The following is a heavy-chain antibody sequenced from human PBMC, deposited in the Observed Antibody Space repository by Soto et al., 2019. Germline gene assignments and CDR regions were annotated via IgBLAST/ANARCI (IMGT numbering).Heavy chain of an antibody. Sequence: ASVKVSCKASGYTFTGYYIHWVRQVPGQGLEWMGWINPNSGGTNYAQKFQGWVTMTRDTSISTAYMELSRLRSDDTAVYYCARSSSGRPYPNPPDDYWGQGTLVTVSS. CDR3: ARSSSGRPYPNPPDDY. D-gene: IGHD6-19*01. CDR2: INPNSGGT. V-gene: IGHV1-2*04. J-gene: IGHJ4*02. CDR1: GYTFTGYY.